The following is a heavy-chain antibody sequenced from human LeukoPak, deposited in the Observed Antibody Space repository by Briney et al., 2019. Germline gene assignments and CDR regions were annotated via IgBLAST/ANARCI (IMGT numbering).Heavy chain of an antibody. CDR2: IYPGDADT. CDR3: ARLGLESYGNSGYYYLDY. D-gene: IGHD3-22*01. CDR1: GYSFANYW. J-gene: IGHJ4*02. V-gene: IGHV5-51*01. Sequence: GESLKISCEGSGYSFANYWIGWGRQMPGKALEWIGTIYPGDADTRYRPSFQGQVTITADKSINTAYLQWSSLKASDTALYYCARLGLESYGNSGYYYLDYWGQGALVTVSS.